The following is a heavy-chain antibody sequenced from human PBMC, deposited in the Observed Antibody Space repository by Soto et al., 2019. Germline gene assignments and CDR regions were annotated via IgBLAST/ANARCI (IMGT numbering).Heavy chain of an antibody. CDR1: GGSISSGGYY. D-gene: IGHD3-22*01. V-gene: IGHV4-31*03. J-gene: IGHJ3*02. Sequence: PSETLSLTCTVSGGSISSGGYYWSWIRQHPGKGLEWIGYIYYSGSTYYNPSLKSRVTISVDTSKNQCSLKLSSVTAADTAVYYCARWPSYYYDSSSDPDAFDIWGQGTRVT. CDR2: IYYSGST. CDR3: ARWPSYYYDSSSDPDAFDI.